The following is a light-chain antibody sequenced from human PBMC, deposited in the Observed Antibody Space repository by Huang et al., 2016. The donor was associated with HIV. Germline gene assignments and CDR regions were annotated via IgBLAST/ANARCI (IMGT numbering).Light chain of an antibody. V-gene: IGKV3-11*01. CDR1: QSVGGY. CDR3: QQPGS. Sequence: EIVLTQSPATLSLSPGQRATLSCRACQSVGGYLAWYQQKPGQAPRLLIYDTSTRATGIPARFSGSGSETDFTLTISSLEPEDFAVYYCQQPGSFGQGTKVDIK. J-gene: IGKJ2*01. CDR2: DTS.